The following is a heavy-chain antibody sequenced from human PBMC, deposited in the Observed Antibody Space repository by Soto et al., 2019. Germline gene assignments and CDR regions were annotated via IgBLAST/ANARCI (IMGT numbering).Heavy chain of an antibody. J-gene: IGHJ3*02. CDR2: ISYDGSNK. Sequence: QVQLVESGGGVVQPGRSLRLSCAAPGFTFSSYAMHLVRQAPGKALEWVAVISYDGSNKYYADSVKGRFTISRYNATNTLYLRMYSLRAEDTAVYYCARAPAGQWLVILDAFYICGRGTTVTVSS. CDR3: ARAPAGQWLVILDAFYI. V-gene: IGHV3-30-3*01. D-gene: IGHD6-19*01. CDR1: GFTFSSYA.